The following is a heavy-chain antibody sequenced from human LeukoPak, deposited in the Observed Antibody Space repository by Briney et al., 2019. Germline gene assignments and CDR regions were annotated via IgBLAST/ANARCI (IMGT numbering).Heavy chain of an antibody. V-gene: IGHV4-34*01. CDR3: ARGVGGRYYYYYYMDV. CDR1: GGSFSGYY. J-gene: IGHJ6*03. Sequence: PSETLSLTCAVYGGSFSGYYWSWIRQPPGKGLEWIGEINHSGSTNYNPSLKSRVTISVDTSKNQFSLKLSSVTAADTAVYYCARGVGGRYYYYYYMDVWGKGTTVTVSS. CDR2: INHSGST.